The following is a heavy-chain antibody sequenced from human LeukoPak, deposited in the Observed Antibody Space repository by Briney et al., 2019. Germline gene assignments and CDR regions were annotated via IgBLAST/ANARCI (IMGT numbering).Heavy chain of an antibody. CDR1: RFTFRSYA. CDR2: ISYDGSNK. CDR3: AREAATEEFDY. Sequence: GRSLRLSCAASRFTFRSYAMHWVRQAPGKGLEWVAVISYDGSNKYYADSVKGRFTISRDNSKNTLYLQMNSLRAEDTAVYYCAREAATEEFDYWGQGTLVTVSS. D-gene: IGHD2-15*01. J-gene: IGHJ4*02. V-gene: IGHV3-30*04.